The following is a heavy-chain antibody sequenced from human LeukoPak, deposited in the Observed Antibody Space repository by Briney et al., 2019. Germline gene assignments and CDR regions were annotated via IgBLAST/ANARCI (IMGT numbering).Heavy chain of an antibody. CDR1: GFTFKSYG. J-gene: IGHJ4*02. CDR3: AKDMGEYYGYSGYDLGFDY. CDR2: ISHDGSNK. Sequence: QPGRSLRLSCTASGFTFKSYGMHWVRQSPGKGLEWVAVISHDGSNKYYADSVKGRLTISRDNSKNTLYLQVNSLRAEDTAVYYCAKDMGEYYGYSGYDLGFDYWGQGTLVTVSS. D-gene: IGHD5-12*01. V-gene: IGHV3-30*18.